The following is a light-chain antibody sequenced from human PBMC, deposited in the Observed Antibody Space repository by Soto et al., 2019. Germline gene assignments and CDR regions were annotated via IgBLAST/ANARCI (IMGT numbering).Light chain of an antibody. Sequence: QSVLTQPPSASGTPGQRVIISCSGSSSNIGSNYVYWYQHLPGTAPKLLIYRNNQRPSGVSDRFSGSKSGTSASLAISGLRSEDEADYFCAAWDDSLSGGVFGTGTKVTVL. J-gene: IGLJ1*01. CDR3: AAWDDSLSGGV. CDR2: RNN. V-gene: IGLV1-47*01. CDR1: SSNIGSNY.